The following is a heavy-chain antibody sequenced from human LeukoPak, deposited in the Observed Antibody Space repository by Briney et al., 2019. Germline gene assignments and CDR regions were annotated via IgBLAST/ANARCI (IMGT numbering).Heavy chain of an antibody. CDR3: ARVVNSRNGPLTDLRPYYFDY. Sequence: ASVKVSCKASGYTFTSYDMNWVRQATGQGLEWMGWMNPNSGNAGYAQKFQGRVTMTRNTSISTAYMELSSLRSEDMAVYYCARVVNSRNGPLTDLRPYYFDYWGQGTLVTVSS. V-gene: IGHV1-8*01. D-gene: IGHD5-24*01. CDR2: MNPNSGNA. CDR1: GYTFTSYD. J-gene: IGHJ4*02.